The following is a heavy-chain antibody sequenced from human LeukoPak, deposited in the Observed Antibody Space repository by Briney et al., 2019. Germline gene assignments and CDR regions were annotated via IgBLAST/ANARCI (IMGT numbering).Heavy chain of an antibody. D-gene: IGHD1-26*01. CDR3: AKGVYGGSSGGFYFDY. CDR2: IRYDETNK. CDR1: GLTFSSSG. Sequence: GGSLRLSCAASGLTFSSSGMHWVRQAPGKGPEWVAFIRYDETNKHYADSVKGRFTISRDNSKNTLYLQMNSLRSEDTAVYYCAKGVYGGSSGGFYFDYWGQGALVTVSS. V-gene: IGHV3-30*02. J-gene: IGHJ4*02.